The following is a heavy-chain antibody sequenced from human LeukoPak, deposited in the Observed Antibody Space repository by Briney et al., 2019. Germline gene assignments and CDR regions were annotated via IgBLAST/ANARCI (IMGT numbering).Heavy chain of an antibody. D-gene: IGHD3-16*02. CDR1: GYTFTSYD. CDR2: MNPNSGNT. V-gene: IGHV1-8*01. Sequence: ASVKVSCKASGYTFTSYDINWVRQATGQGLEWMGWMNPNSGNTGYAQKFQGRVTMTRNTSISTAYMELSSLRSEDTAVYYCARDLARYDYVWGSYRDSFDYWGQGTLVTVSS. CDR3: ARDLARYDYVWGSYRDSFDY. J-gene: IGHJ4*02.